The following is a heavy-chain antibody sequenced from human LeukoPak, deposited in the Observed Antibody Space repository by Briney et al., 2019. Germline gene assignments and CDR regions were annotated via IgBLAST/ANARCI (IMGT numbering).Heavy chain of an antibody. J-gene: IGHJ6*02. CDR2: IYHSGST. CDR1: GGSISSGGYS. Sequence: SETLSLTCAVSGGSISSGGYSWSWIRQPPGKGLEWLGYIYHSGSTYYNPSLKSRVTISVDRSKNQFSLKLSSVTAADTAVYYCARAPGCSSTSCYRGGYYYYGMDVWGQGTTVTVSS. V-gene: IGHV4-30-2*01. D-gene: IGHD2-2*01. CDR3: ARAPGCSSTSCYRGGYYYYGMDV.